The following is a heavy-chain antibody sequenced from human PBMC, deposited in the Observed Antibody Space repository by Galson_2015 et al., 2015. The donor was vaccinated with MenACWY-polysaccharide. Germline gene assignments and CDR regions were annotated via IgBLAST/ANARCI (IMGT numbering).Heavy chain of an antibody. CDR1: GFTFSNYH. CDR2: ISSSSTI. J-gene: IGHJ4*02. Sequence: SLRLSCAASGFTFSNYHMNWVRQAPGEGLEWASYISSSSTIYYADSVKGRFTISRDNAKNSLYLQMNSLRAEDTAVYYCARVRIASRSFDYWGQGTLVTVSS. D-gene: IGHD6-13*01. V-gene: IGHV3-69-1*01. CDR3: ARVRIASRSFDY.